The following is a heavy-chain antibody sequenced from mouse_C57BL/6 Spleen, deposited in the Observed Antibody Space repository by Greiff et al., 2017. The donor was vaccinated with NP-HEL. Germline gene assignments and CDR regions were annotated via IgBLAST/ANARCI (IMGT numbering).Heavy chain of an antibody. CDR1: GFTFTGYY. J-gene: IGHJ4*01. CDR3: ARLRLRGYAMDY. Sequence: EVQGVESGGGLVQPGGSLSLSCAASGFTFTGYYMSWVRQPPGKALEWLGFIRNKANGYTTEYSASVKGRFTISRDNSQSILYLQMNALRAEDSATYYCARLRLRGYAMDYWGQGTSVTVSS. V-gene: IGHV7-3*01. CDR2: IRNKANGYTT. D-gene: IGHD2-4*01.